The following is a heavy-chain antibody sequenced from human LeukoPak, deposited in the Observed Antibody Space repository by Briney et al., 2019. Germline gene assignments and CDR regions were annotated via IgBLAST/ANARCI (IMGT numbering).Heavy chain of an antibody. CDR2: IYYSGST. CDR1: GGSINNYY. CDR3: AREHTVRIANYFDY. Sequence: SETLSLSCTVSGGSINNYYWGWIRQPPGKGLEWIGSIYYSGSTYYNPSLKSRVAISVDTSKNQFSLKLSSVTAADTAVYYCAREHTVRIANYFDYWGQGTLVTVS. D-gene: IGHD6-13*01. V-gene: IGHV4-39*07. J-gene: IGHJ4*02.